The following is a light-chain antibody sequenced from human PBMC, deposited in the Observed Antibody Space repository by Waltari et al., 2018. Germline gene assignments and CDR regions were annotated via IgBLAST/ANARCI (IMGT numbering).Light chain of an antibody. J-gene: IGLJ1*01. CDR3: SSYTSSTTLLYV. CDR2: EVS. CDR1: SSAVGAYTS. V-gene: IGLV2-14*01. Sequence: QSALTQPASVSGSPGQSITIPCPGTSSAVGAYTSVSWYQQHPGKAPQLMIYEVSNRPSGISNRFSGSKSGYTASLTISGLQAEDEAEYYCSSYTSSTTLLYVFGTGTKVTVL.